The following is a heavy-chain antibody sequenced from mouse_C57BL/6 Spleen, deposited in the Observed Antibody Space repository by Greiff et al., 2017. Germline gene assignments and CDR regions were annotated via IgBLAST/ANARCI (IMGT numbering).Heavy chain of an antibody. CDR1: GYAFSSSW. J-gene: IGHJ1*03. CDR2: IYPGDGDT. CDR3: ARRADYYGSSDWYFDV. V-gene: IGHV1-82*01. Sequence: VQLQQSGPELVKPGASVKISCKASGYAFSSSWMNWVKQRPGKGLEWIGRIYPGDGDTNYNGKFKGKATLTADKSSSTAYMQLSSLTSEDSAVXFCARRADYYGSSDWYFDVWGTGTTVTVSS. D-gene: IGHD1-1*01.